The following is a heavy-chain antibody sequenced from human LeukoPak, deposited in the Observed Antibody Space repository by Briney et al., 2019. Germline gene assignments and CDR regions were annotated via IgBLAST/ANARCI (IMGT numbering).Heavy chain of an antibody. Sequence: SETLSLTSTVSGGSISSYYWSWIRQPPGKGLEWIGYIYYSGSTSYNPSLKSRVTISVYTSKNQFSLKLSSVTAADTAVYYCAGTDIWFVELWWAFDIWGQGTMVTVSS. V-gene: IGHV4-59*01. D-gene: IGHD3-10*01. CDR3: AGTDIWFVELWWAFDI. CDR1: GGSISSYY. CDR2: IYYSGST. J-gene: IGHJ3*02.